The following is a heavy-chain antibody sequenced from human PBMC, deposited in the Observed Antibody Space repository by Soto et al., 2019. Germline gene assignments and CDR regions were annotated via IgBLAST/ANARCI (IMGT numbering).Heavy chain of an antibody. J-gene: IGHJ5*02. V-gene: IGHV1-69*02. CDR3: ARGCDSSGYPAGYNWFYP. CDR2: IIPILGIA. CDR1: GGTFSSYT. D-gene: IGHD3-22*01. Sequence: QVQLVQSGADVKKPGSSVKVSCKASGGTFSSYTISWVRQAPGQGLEWMGRIIPILGIANYAQKFQGRVTITADKSTSTAYMELSSLRSEDTAVYYCARGCDSSGYPAGYNWFYPWGQGTLVTVSS.